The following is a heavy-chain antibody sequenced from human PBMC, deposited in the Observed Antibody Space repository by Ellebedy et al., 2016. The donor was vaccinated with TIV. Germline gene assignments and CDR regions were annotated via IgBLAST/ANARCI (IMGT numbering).Heavy chain of an antibody. CDR1: GFTFTSYY. J-gene: IGHJ4*02. CDR3: AALPTY. Sequence: AASVKVSCKASGFTFTSYYIHWVRQAPGQGLEWMGRVNPGGGRTKFAPNFQGRLTMTRDTSTSEVYMELSSLRSDDTAIYYCAALPTYWGQGTLVTVSS. V-gene: IGHV1-46*01. CDR2: VNPGGGRT.